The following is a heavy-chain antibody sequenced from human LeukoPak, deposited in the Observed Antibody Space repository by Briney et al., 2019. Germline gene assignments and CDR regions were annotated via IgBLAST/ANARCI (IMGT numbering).Heavy chain of an antibody. CDR3: ARGGYDYVWGSYAADFDY. J-gene: IGHJ4*02. D-gene: IGHD3-16*01. Sequence: SETLSLTCAVYGGSFSGYYWSWIRQPPGKGLEWMGEINHSGSTNYNPSLKSRVTISVDTSKNQFSMELSSVTAADTAVYYCARGGYDYVWGSYAADFDYWGQGTLVTVSS. CDR2: INHSGST. CDR1: GGSFSGYY. V-gene: IGHV4-34*01.